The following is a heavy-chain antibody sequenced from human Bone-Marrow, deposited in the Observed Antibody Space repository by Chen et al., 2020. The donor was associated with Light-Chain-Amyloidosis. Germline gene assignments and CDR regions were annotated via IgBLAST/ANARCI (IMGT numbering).Heavy chain of an antibody. CDR3: AKVWYASGTYFEN. CDR1: GFTFNTYA. CDR2: SSSGGGST. J-gene: IGHJ4*02. D-gene: IGHD1-26*01. Sequence: LESGGGLIQPGGSLRLSCAASGFTFNTYALSWVRQAPGKGLEWVDASSSGGGSTYYADSVNGRFTISRDNSRNTLYLQMNSLRVEDTAVYYCAKVWYASGTYFENWGQGTLVTVSS. V-gene: IGHV3-23*01.